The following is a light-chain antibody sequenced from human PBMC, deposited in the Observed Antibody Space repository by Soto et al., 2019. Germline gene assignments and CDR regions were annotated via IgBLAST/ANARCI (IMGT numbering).Light chain of an antibody. J-gene: IGKJ1*01. CDR3: QQYGSSLTCT. V-gene: IGKV3-20*01. Sequence: EIVLTQSPGTLSLSPGERATLSCRASQSVSSSYLAWYQQKPGQAPRLLIYGASSRATGIPNRFSGSGSGTDFTLTISRLEPEDFAVYHCQQYGSSLTCTFGQGTKVDIK. CDR2: GAS. CDR1: QSVSSSY.